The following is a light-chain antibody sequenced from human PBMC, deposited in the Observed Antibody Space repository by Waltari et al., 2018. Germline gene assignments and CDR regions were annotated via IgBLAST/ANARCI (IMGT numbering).Light chain of an antibody. Sequence: EIVLTQSPGTLSLSPGERATLSCRASQSVSSISLTWYQQKPGQAPRLLIYGASTRATGTPDRFSGSGSGTGVTLTNSRLEPEDFAVYYCQQYDGIVLTFGGGTKVEI. CDR3: QQYDGIVLT. CDR1: QSVSSIS. J-gene: IGKJ4*01. CDR2: GAS. V-gene: IGKV3-20*01.